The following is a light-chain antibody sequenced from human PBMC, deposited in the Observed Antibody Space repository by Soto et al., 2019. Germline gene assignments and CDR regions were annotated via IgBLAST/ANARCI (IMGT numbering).Light chain of an antibody. CDR3: QQTSRTPKT. Sequence: DIQMTQSPSTLSASVGDRVTITCGASQSISSWLAWYQQKPGKAPKLLIYKASTLKSGVPSRFTGSGPGTEFTLTISSLQTEDFPTYYCQQTSRTPKTFGQGTKVDI. V-gene: IGKV1-5*03. CDR1: QSISSW. J-gene: IGKJ1*01. CDR2: KAS.